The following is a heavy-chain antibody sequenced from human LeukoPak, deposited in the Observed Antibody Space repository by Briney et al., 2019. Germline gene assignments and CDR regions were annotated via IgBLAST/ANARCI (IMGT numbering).Heavy chain of an antibody. CDR1: GFTFSSYE. D-gene: IGHD6-13*01. CDR2: ISSSGSTK. Sequence: GGSLRLSCAASGFTFSSYEMNWVRQAPGKGLEWVSYISSSGSTKYYADSVKGRFTISRDNSKNTLYLQMNSLRAEDTAVYYCARDHYGSSSIVGSFDYWGQGTLVTVSS. CDR3: ARDHYGSSSIVGSFDY. V-gene: IGHV3-48*03. J-gene: IGHJ4*02.